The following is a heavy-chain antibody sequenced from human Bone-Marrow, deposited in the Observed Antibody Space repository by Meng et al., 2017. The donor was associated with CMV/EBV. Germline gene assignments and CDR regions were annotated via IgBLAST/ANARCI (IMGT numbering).Heavy chain of an antibody. J-gene: IGHJ5*02. Sequence: ASVKVSCKASGYTFTSYYMHWVRQAPGQGLEWMGRINPSCGSTSYAQKFQGRVTMTRDTSTSTAHMELSSLRSDDTAVYYCARGLGVTIFGVGRSDHPTFDPWGQGTLVTFSS. D-gene: IGHD3-3*01. CDR2: INPSCGST. V-gene: IGHV1-46*01. CDR1: GYTFTSYY. CDR3: ARGLGVTIFGVGRSDHPTFDP.